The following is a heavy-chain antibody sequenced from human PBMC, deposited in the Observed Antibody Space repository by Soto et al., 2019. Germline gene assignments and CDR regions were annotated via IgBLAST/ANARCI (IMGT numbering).Heavy chain of an antibody. CDR2: ISPKSGGT. CDR1: GHSFVDYY. CDR3: ARPPRYISDWYYLDL. J-gene: IGHJ4*02. Sequence: ASMQVWCKDPGHSFVDYYIHCVGRAPGQGFELVGRISPKSGGTNYAQKCEGRVTMTWDTSLNTAYMELSSLISDDTAVYYCARPPRYISDWYYLDLWGQGILVTVSS. V-gene: IGHV1-2*02. D-gene: IGHD3-9*01.